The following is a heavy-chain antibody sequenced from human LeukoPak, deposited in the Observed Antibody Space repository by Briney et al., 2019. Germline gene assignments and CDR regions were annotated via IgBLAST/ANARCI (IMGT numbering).Heavy chain of an antibody. J-gene: IGHJ4*02. D-gene: IGHD5-12*01. CDR2: IYYSGST. Sequence: SETLSLTCTVSGGSISSSSYYWGWIRQPPGKGLEWIGSIYYSGSTYYNPSLKSRVTISVDTSKNQFSLKLSSVTAADTAVYYCASIVLVATIVDYWGQGTLVTVSS. CDR3: ASIVLVATIVDY. CDR1: GGSISSSSYY. V-gene: IGHV4-39*07.